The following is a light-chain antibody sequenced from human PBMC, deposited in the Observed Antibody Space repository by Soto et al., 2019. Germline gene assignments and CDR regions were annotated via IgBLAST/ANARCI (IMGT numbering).Light chain of an antibody. CDR3: QQYYSYPYT. V-gene: IGKV1-5*03. J-gene: IGKJ2*01. CDR2: KTA. CDR1: QSFNTW. Sequence: DVQMPQSPSSLSPSVGDRVTITCRASQSFNTWLAWYQQKPGKAPKLLIYKTAILESGVTSRFSGSGSGTEFTLTISSLQPEDAATYDCQQYYSYPYTFGQGTKLEIK.